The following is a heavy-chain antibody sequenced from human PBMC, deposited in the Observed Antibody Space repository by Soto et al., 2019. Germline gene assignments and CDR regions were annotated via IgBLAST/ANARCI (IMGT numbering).Heavy chain of an antibody. Sequence: GGSLRLSCAASGFTFTRYSMNWVRQAPGKGLEWVSSISSTTNYIYYGDSMRGRFTISRDNAKNSLYLEMNSLRAEDTAVYYCARESEDLTSNFDYWGQGTLVTVSS. CDR3: ARESEDLTSNFDY. V-gene: IGHV3-21*06. J-gene: IGHJ4*02. CDR1: GFTFTRYS. CDR2: ISSTTNYI.